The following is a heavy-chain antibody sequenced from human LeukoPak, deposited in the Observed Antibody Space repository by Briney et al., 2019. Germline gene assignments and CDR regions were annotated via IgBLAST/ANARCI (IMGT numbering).Heavy chain of an antibody. D-gene: IGHD3-22*01. Sequence: SETLSLTCAVYGGSFSGYYWSWIRQPPGKGLEWIGEINHSGSTDYNPSLKSRVTISVDTSKNQFSLKLSSVTAADTAVYYCARGARTYYYDSSGYYNGLDYWGQGTLVTVSS. J-gene: IGHJ4*02. CDR3: ARGARTYYYDSSGYYNGLDY. CDR2: INHSGST. V-gene: IGHV4-34*01. CDR1: GGSFSGYY.